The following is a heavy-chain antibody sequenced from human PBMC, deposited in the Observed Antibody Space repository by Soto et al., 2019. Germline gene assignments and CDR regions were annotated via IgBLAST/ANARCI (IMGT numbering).Heavy chain of an antibody. CDR1: GFTFSTYG. CDR2: IWYDGNNE. D-gene: IGHD6-13*01. CDR3: ARERGSNWFFDY. V-gene: IGHV3-33*01. J-gene: IGHJ4*02. Sequence: QVQLVESGGGVVQPGRSLKLSCAASGFTFSTYGMHWVRQAPGKGLEWVAVIWYDGNNEYYADSVKGRFSISRENSKNTLYLQMNSLRPEDTAVYYCARERGSNWFFDYWGQGTLVTVSS.